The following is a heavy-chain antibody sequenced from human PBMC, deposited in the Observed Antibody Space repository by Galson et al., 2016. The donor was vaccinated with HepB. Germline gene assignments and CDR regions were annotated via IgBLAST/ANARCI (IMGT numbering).Heavy chain of an antibody. CDR3: ARGGDWRLDY. CDR1: GDSVSSNKW. CDR2: IHHRRSS. D-gene: IGHD2-21*02. Sequence: SETLSLTCAVYGDSVSSNKWWTWVRQPPGKGLEWIGEIHHRRSSNFNPSLKCRLTISVDKSKNQFSLRLNSVTAADTAVYFCARGGDWRLDYWGQGSLVTVSS. V-gene: IGHV4-4*02. J-gene: IGHJ4*02.